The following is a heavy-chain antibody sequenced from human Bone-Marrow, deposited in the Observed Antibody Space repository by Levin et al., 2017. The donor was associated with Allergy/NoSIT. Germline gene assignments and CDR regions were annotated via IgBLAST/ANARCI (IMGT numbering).Heavy chain of an antibody. V-gene: IGHV4-39*07. CDR2: IYYNSYT. CDR3: ARLADNWNVNWFDP. D-gene: IGHD1-20*01. Sequence: SQTLSLPCTVSGASIHSTNYYWGWIRQPPGKGLEWIGTIYYNSYTYYNPSLKSRVTISKDTSKNQFSLKLSSVTAADTAVYYCARLADNWNVNWFDPWGQGTLVTVSS. CDR1: GASIHSTNYY. J-gene: IGHJ5*02.